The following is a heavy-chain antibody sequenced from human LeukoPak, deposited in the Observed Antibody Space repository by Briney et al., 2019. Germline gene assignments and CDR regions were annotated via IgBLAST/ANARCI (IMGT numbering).Heavy chain of an antibody. J-gene: IGHJ4*02. CDR3: ARDIASGWYSDY. CDR1: GGTFSSYA. V-gene: IGHV1-2*02. Sequence: ASVKVSCKASGGTFSSYAISWVRQAPGQGLEWMGWINPNSGGTNYAQKFQGRVTMTRDTSISTAYMELSRLRSDDTAVYYCARDIASGWYSDYWGQGTLVTVSS. CDR2: INPNSGGT. D-gene: IGHD6-19*01.